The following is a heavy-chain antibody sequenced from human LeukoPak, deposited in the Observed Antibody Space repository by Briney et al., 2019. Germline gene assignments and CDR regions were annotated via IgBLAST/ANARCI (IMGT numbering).Heavy chain of an antibody. Sequence: SGGSLRLSCAASGFTFSSHCMNWARQAPGKGLEWVANIKQDGSEKYYVDSVKGRFTISRDNAKNSLYLQMNSLRAEDTAVYYCARGTAGGVIYWGIDYWGQGTLVTVSS. D-gene: IGHD3-16*02. V-gene: IGHV3-7*01. CDR2: IKQDGSEK. CDR1: GFTFSSHC. CDR3: ARGTAGGVIYWGIDY. J-gene: IGHJ4*02.